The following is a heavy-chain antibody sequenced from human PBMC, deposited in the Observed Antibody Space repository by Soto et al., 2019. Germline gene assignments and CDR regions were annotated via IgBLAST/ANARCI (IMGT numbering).Heavy chain of an antibody. V-gene: IGHV4-39*01. CDR2: IYYSGST. Sequence: QLQLQESGPGLVKPSETLSLTCTVSGGSISSSSYYWGWIRQPPGKGLEWIGSIYYSGSTYYNPSPNRRVTISVDTSKNQFSLKLSSVTAADTAVYYCARLYSSSWYGDYWGQGTLVTVSS. J-gene: IGHJ4*02. CDR1: GGSISSSSYY. D-gene: IGHD6-13*01. CDR3: ARLYSSSWYGDY.